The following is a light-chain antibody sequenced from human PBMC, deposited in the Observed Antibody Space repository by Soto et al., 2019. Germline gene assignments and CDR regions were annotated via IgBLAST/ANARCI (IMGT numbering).Light chain of an antibody. CDR1: ESVADNY. J-gene: IGKJ1*01. Sequence: EIVLTQSPGTLSLSPGERATLSCRASESVADNYLAWYQQKPGQAPRLLIYAASRRATGIPDTFSGSGSGTDFTLTITRLEPEDFELYYCQQYGHSPRTFGQGTKVDIK. CDR3: QQYGHSPRT. CDR2: AAS. V-gene: IGKV3-20*01.